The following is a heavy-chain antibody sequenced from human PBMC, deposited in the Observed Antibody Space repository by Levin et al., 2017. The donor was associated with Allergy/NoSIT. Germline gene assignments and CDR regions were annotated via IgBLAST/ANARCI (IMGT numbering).Heavy chain of an antibody. Sequence: GESLKISCKASGYSFTSYWINWVRQMPGKGLEWVGRIDPSDSYTNYSPSLQGHVTISADRSISTAYLQLSRLQAADPAMYYCPRLPFSSALTFIRGIDFGGQGALVTVSS. CDR1: GYSFTSYW. V-gene: IGHV5-10-1*01. D-gene: IGHD2/OR15-2a*01. CDR3: PRLPFSSALTFIRGIDF. CDR2: IDPSDSYT. J-gene: IGHJ4*02.